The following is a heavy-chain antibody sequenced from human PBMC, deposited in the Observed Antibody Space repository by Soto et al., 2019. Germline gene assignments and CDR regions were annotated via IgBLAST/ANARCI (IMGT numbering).Heavy chain of an antibody. CDR1: GDSISTVNW. CDR3: ATFSGFFTISPFDA. J-gene: IGHJ5*02. Sequence: PSETLSLTCVVSGDSISTVNWLSWVRQSPGKGLEWIGEIYHSGSTSYNPSLKSRVTMSVDKSKNQFSLQLTSVTAADTAVYYCATFSGFFTISPFDAWGQGILVTVSS. V-gene: IGHV4-4*02. CDR2: IYHSGST. D-gene: IGHD2-8*01.